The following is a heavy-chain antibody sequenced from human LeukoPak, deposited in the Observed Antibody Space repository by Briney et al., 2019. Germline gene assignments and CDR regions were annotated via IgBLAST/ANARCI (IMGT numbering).Heavy chain of an antibody. Sequence: PSETLSLTCSVSGGSVNSGAYYWSWIRQPPGKGLEWIGYMYYSGSTYYNPSLKSRVTISVDTSKNQFSLKLSSVTAADTAVYYCARPYYYDSRIDPWGQGTLVTVSS. D-gene: IGHD3-22*01. CDR3: ARPYYYDSRIDP. V-gene: IGHV4-30-4*01. J-gene: IGHJ5*02. CDR1: GGSVNSGAYY. CDR2: MYYSGST.